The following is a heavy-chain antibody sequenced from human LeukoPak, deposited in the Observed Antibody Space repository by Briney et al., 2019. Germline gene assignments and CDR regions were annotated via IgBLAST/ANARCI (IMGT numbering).Heavy chain of an antibody. Sequence: ASVKVSCKASRYTFTGYYMHWVRQAPGKGLEWMGGFDPEDGETIYAQKFQGRVTMTEDTSTDTAYMELSSLRSEDTAVYYCATDGSIAARYYMDVWGKGTTVTVSS. J-gene: IGHJ6*03. CDR3: ATDGSIAARYYMDV. CDR2: FDPEDGET. V-gene: IGHV1-24*01. D-gene: IGHD6-6*01. CDR1: RYTFTGYY.